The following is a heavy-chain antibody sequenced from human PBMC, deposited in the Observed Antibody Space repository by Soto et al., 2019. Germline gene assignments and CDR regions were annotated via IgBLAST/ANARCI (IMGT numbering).Heavy chain of an antibody. V-gene: IGHV3-23*01. D-gene: IGHD6-19*01. CDR2: ISGSGGST. Sequence: EVQLLESGGGLVQPGGALRLSCAASGFTFSSYAMSWVRQAPGKGLEWVSAISGSGGSTYYADSVKGRFTTSRDNSKNTLYLQMNSLRDEDTAVYYCAKYHRSSGWSFGYWGQGTLVTVSS. CDR1: GFTFSSYA. CDR3: AKYHRSSGWSFGY. J-gene: IGHJ4*02.